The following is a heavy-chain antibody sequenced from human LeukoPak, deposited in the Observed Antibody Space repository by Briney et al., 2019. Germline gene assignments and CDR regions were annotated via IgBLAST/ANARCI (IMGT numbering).Heavy chain of an antibody. CDR2: INPNSGDI. D-gene: IGHD3-3*01. V-gene: IGHV1-2*02. CDR3: ARDDTMNRFDS. Sequence: ASVKVSCKASGYTFAFYYIHWVRQAPGQGLEWMGWINPNSGDINYAQKFQGRVTLTRDTSISTAYMELSRLRSDDTAVYYCARDDTMNRFDSWGQGTLVTVSS. J-gene: IGHJ4*02. CDR1: GYTFAFYY.